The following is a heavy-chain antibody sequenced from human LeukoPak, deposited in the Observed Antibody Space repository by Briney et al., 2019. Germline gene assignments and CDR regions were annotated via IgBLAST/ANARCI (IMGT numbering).Heavy chain of an antibody. CDR1: GFTFSNHA. D-gene: IGHD5-12*01. J-gene: IGHJ3*01. CDR2: ISYDRGNK. CDR3: VRDLLVAYDAFDV. V-gene: IGHV3-30*04. Sequence: TGGSLRLSCAASGFTFSNHAMHWVRQPPGEGLEWVAFISYDRGNKDYADSVKGRFTISRDNSKNTLYLQMNSLRAEDTAMYYCVRDLLVAYDAFDVWGQGTMVTVSS.